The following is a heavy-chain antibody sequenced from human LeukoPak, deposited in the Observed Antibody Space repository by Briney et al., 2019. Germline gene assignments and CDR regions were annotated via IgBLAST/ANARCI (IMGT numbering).Heavy chain of an antibody. CDR2: IASDGSST. CDR1: GFTFSSYW. Sequence: GGSLRLSCAASGFTFSSYWMNWVRQAPGKGLVWVSRIASDGSSTTYADSVKGRFSISRDNAKNTLFLQMNSLRVEDTAVYYCARGRPHGNDYWGQGTLVTVSS. J-gene: IGHJ4*02. CDR3: ARGRPHGNDY. D-gene: IGHD4-23*01. V-gene: IGHV3-74*01.